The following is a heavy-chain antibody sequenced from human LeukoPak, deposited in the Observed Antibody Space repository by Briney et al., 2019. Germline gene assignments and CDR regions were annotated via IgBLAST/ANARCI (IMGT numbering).Heavy chain of an antibody. CDR2: INHSGST. J-gene: IGHJ4*02. CDR1: GGSSSGYY. V-gene: IGHV4-34*01. Sequence: PSETLSLTCAVYGGSSSGYYWSSIRQPPGKGLEWIGEINHSGSTNYNPSPKSRVTISVDTSKNQFSLKLSSVTAADTAVYYCARTFERSEREVAGGIDYWGQGTLVTVSS. CDR3: ARTFERSEREVAGGIDY. D-gene: IGHD5-12*01.